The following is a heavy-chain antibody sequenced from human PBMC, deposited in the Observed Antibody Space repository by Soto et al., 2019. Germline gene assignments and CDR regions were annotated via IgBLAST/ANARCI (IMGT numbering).Heavy chain of an antibody. CDR1: GGSISSYY. D-gene: IGHD5-18*01. CDR3: ARHKWIQLWSAEVYYYYYMDV. Sequence: QVQLQESGPGLVKPSETLSLTCTVSGGSISSYYWSWIRQPPGKGLEWIGYIYYSGSTNYNPSLKGRVTISVDTSKNQFSLKLSSVTAADTAVYYCARHKWIQLWSAEVYYYYYMDVWGKGTTVTVSS. J-gene: IGHJ6*03. CDR2: IYYSGST. V-gene: IGHV4-59*08.